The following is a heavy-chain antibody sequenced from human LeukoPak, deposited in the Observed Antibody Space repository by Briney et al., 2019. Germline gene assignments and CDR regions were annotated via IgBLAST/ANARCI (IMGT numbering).Heavy chain of an antibody. CDR3: ARRGGYRPCFDP. D-gene: IGHD3-16*02. J-gene: IGHJ5*02. Sequence: SETLSLTCTVSGGSISSSDYYWGWIRQPPGKGLAWIGSISYSGNTYYNPSLRSRVTISVDTSKSQFSLKLSSVTAADTAVYYCARRGGYRPCFDPWGQGTLVTVSS. CDR2: ISYSGNT. V-gene: IGHV4-39*01. CDR1: GGSISSSDYY.